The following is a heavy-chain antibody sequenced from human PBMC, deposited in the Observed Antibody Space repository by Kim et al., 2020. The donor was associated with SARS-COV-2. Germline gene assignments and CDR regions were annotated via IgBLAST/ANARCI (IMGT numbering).Heavy chain of an antibody. CDR1: GYTFTSYG. D-gene: IGHD3-10*01. CDR3: ARGREVRGVITTQHDYYGMDV. J-gene: IGHJ6*02. V-gene: IGHV1-18*04. CDR2: ISGYNGNT. Sequence: ASVKVSCKASGYTFTSYGINWVRQAPGQGLEWMGWISGYNGNTNYAQKFQGRVTMTTDTSTSTAHMELRSLRSDDTAVYYCARGREVRGVITTQHDYYGMDVWGQGTTVTVSS.